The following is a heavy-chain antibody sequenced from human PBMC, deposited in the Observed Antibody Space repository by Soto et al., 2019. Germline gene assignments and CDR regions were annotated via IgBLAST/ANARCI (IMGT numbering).Heavy chain of an antibody. Sequence: GGSLRLSCAASGFTVSSNYMSWVRQAPGKGLEWVSVIYSGGSTYYADSVKGRFTISRVNSKNTLYLQMNSLRAGDTAVYYCARARTHLSYVGYVLDAFDIWGQGTMVTVSS. CDR1: GFTVSSNY. J-gene: IGHJ3*02. D-gene: IGHD1-26*01. V-gene: IGHV3-53*01. CDR3: ARARTHLSYVGYVLDAFDI. CDR2: IYSGGST.